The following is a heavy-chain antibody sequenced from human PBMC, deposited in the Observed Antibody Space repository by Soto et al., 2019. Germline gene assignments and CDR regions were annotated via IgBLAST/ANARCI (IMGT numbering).Heavy chain of an antibody. V-gene: IGHV4-31*03. CDR3: ASSVANYYDSSGYYSIDY. CDR2: IYYSGST. J-gene: IGHJ4*02. CDR1: GGSISSGGYY. Sequence: TLSLTCTVSGGSISSGGYYWSWIRQHPGKGLEWIGYIYYSGSTYYNPSLKSRVTISVDTSKNQFSLKLSSVTAADTAVYYCASSVANYYDSSGYYSIDYWGQGTLVTVSS. D-gene: IGHD3-22*01.